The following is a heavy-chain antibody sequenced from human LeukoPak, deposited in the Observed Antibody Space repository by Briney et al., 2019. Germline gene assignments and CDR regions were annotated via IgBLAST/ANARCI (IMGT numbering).Heavy chain of an antibody. D-gene: IGHD4-17*01. V-gene: IGHV3-74*01. CDR2: IDSDGGST. Sequence: GGSLRLSCAVSGXSFSSYWVHWVRQVPGKGLVWVSRIDSDGGSTTYADSVKGRFTISRDNANNTLYLQMNSLRAEDTAVYYCVRDSYGAFEYWGQGTLVTVSS. CDR1: GXSFSSYW. CDR3: VRDSYGAFEY. J-gene: IGHJ4*02.